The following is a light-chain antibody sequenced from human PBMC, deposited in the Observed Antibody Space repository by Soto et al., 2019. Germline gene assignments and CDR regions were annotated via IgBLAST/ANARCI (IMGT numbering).Light chain of an antibody. J-gene: IGKJ5*01. CDR2: DAS. V-gene: IGKV3D-20*02. CDR1: QSVSGD. Sequence: IVLTQSPATLSLSPGKRASLSCRASQSVSGDSLAWYQQKPGQAPRLLIYDASSRATGIPDRFSGGGSGTDFTLTISSLEPEDFAVYYCQQRSNWPPITFGQGTRLEIK. CDR3: QQRSNWPPIT.